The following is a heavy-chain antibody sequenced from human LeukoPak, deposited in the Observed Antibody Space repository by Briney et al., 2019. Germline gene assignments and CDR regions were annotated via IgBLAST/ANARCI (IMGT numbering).Heavy chain of an antibody. CDR2: IRYDGSNK. CDR1: GFTFSSYG. CDR3: AKSVPRYSGYGPEYFDY. D-gene: IGHD5-12*01. Sequence: AGGFLRLSCAASGFTFSSYGMHWVRQAPGKGLQWVACIRYDGSNKYYADSVKGRFTISRDNSKNTLYLQMNSLRAEDTAVYYCAKSVPRYSGYGPEYFDYWGQGTLVTVSS. J-gene: IGHJ4*02. V-gene: IGHV3-30*02.